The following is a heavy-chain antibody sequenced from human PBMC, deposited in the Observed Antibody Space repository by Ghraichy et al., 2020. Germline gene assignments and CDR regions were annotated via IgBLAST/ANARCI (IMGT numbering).Heavy chain of an antibody. CDR2: IKQDGSEK. CDR3: ARASRSDYGMDV. CDR1: GFTFSSYW. Sequence: LNISCAASGFTFSSYWMSWVRQAPGKGLEWVANIKQDGSEKYYVDSVKGRFTISRDNAKNSLYLQMNSLRAEDTAVYYCARASRSDYGMDVWGQGTTVTVSS. J-gene: IGHJ6*02. V-gene: IGHV3-7*01.